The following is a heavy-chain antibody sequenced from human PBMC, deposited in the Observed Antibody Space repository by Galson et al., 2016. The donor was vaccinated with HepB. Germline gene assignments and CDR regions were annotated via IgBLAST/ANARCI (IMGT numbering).Heavy chain of an antibody. Sequence: SVRLSCAASGFIFSDSGIHWVRQASGKGLEWVGRIRSKANSYATASAASVKGRFTISRDDSENRAYLQMNSLKTEDTAVYYCTRLKEMPTVENAFDIWGQGTMVTVSS. D-gene: IGHD5-24*01. V-gene: IGHV3-73*01. CDR2: IRSKANSYAT. J-gene: IGHJ3*02. CDR1: GFIFSDSG. CDR3: TRLKEMPTVENAFDI.